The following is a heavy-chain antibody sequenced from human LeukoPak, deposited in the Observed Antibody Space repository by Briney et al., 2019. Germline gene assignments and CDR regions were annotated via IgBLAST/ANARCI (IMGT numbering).Heavy chain of an antibody. D-gene: IGHD1-26*01. CDR2: ISGSAGST. V-gene: IGHV3-23*01. CDR1: GFTFSNYA. Sequence: QSGGSLRLSCAASGFTFSNYAMSWVRQAPGKGLEWVSGISGSAGSTYHADSVKGRFTISRDNSKNTLYLQMNSLTDDDTAVYYCAKKWGVGTTTLDYFDYWGQGTLVTVSS. J-gene: IGHJ4*02. CDR3: AKKWGVGTTTLDYFDY.